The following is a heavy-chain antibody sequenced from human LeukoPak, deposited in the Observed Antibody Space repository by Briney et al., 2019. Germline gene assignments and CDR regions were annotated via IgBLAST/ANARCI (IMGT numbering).Heavy chain of an antibody. D-gene: IGHD3-16*02. CDR1: GLTFSDSY. Sequence: GGSLRLSCAASGLTFSDSYMSWIRQAPGKGLEWISYISSSGSTKYYADSVKGRFTISRDNAKNSLFLQMNSLRAEDTAVYYCARGGLNYDYVWGSYRLIYFDYWGQGTLVTVSS. CDR2: ISSSGSTK. J-gene: IGHJ4*02. V-gene: IGHV3-11*01. CDR3: ARGGLNYDYVWGSYRLIYFDY.